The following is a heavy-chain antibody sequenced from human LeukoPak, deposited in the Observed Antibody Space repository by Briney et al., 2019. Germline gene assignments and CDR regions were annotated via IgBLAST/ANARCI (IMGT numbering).Heavy chain of an antibody. CDR1: GYSISSGYY. CDR2: IYTSGST. Sequence: SETLSLTCAVSGYSISSGYYWSWIRQPAGNGLEWIGRIYTSGSTNYNSSLKSRVTISVDTSKNQFSLKLSSVTAADTAVYYCARGRSGSYGYWGQGTLVTVSS. CDR3: ARGRSGSYGY. V-gene: IGHV4-61*02. D-gene: IGHD6-19*01. J-gene: IGHJ4*02.